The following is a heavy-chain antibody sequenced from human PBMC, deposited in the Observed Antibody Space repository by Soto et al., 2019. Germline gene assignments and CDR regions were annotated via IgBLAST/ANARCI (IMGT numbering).Heavy chain of an antibody. CDR3: ATRQGGSYNWFDP. CDR2: LYYSGNT. V-gene: IGHV4-39*01. CDR1: GGSISRSIYS. D-gene: IGHD2-15*01. Sequence: LSLTCTVSGGSISRSIYSWAWIRRPPGKGLEWIGTLYYSGNTYYNPSLKSRVTISVDTSKNQFSLKLSSVTAADTAVYYCATRQGGSYNWFDPWGQGTLVTVSS. J-gene: IGHJ5*02.